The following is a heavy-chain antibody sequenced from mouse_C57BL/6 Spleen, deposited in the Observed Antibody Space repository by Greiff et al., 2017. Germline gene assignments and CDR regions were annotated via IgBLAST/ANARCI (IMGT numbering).Heavy chain of an antibody. CDR1: GYTFTSYW. Sequence: QVQLQQPGAELVKPGASVKLSCKASGYTFTSYWMHWVKQRPGRGLEWIGMIDPNSGGTKYNEKFKGKATLTVDKASSSDYMQRSSLTVEDAAVYYCASPIYYDYDGAMDDWGKGTSVTVSS. CDR2: IDPNSGGT. CDR3: ASPIYYDYDGAMDD. V-gene: IGHV1-72*01. D-gene: IGHD2-4*01. J-gene: IGHJ4*01.